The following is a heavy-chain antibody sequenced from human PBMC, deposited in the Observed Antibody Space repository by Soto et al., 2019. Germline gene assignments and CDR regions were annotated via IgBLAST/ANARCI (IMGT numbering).Heavy chain of an antibody. CDR2: IYYSGST. V-gene: IGHV4-30-4*01. J-gene: IGHJ5*02. D-gene: IGHD5-18*01. Sequence: SETLSLTCTVSGGSISSGDYYWSWIRQPPGKGLEWIGYIYYSGSTYYNPSLKSRVTISVDTSKNQFSLKLSSVTAADTAVYYCARGGYSYGLDWFDPWGQGXLVTVSS. CDR1: GGSISSGDYY. CDR3: ARGGYSYGLDWFDP.